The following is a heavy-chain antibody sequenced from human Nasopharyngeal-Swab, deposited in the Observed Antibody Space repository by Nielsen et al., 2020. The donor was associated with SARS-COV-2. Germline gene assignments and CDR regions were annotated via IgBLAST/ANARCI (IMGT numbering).Heavy chain of an antibody. J-gene: IGHJ4*02. CDR3: ARGIQLWLLLPPGWLDY. Sequence: GESLTISCAASGFTFSSYSMNWVRQAPGKGLEWVSYISSSSSTIYYADSVKGRFTISRDNAKNSLYLQMNSLRDEDTAVYYCARGIQLWLLLPPGWLDYWGQGTLVTVSS. CDR1: GFTFSSYS. CDR2: ISSSSSTI. V-gene: IGHV3-48*02. D-gene: IGHD5-18*01.